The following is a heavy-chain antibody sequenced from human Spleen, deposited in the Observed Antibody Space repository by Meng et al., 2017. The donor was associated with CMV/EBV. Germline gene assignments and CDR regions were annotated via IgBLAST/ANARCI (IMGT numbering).Heavy chain of an antibody. V-gene: IGHV3-53*05. D-gene: IGHD1-14*01. Sequence: GESLKISCAASGFTVNSNYMSWVRQAPGKGLEWVSIIYRDGSTNYADSVKGRFTISRDNSKNTLYLQVNSLRAEDMALYYCARDSRGRPGYFDSWGQGTLVTVSS. CDR3: ARDSRGRPGYFDS. CDR1: GFTVNSNY. J-gene: IGHJ4*02. CDR2: IYRDGST.